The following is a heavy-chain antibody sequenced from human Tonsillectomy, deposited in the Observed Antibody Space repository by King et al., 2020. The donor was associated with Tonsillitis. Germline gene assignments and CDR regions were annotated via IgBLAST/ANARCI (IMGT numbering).Heavy chain of an antibody. J-gene: IGHJ6*02. Sequence: QLVQSGAEVKKPGASVKVSCKASGYTFTSYDINWVRQATGQGLEWMGWMNPNSGNTGYAQKFQGRVTMTRNTSISTAYMGLSSLRSEDTAVYYCARSGMRGYCSGGSCYSADYYYYYGMDVWGQGTTVTVSS. D-gene: IGHD2-15*01. V-gene: IGHV1-8*01. CDR1: GYTFTSYD. CDR2: MNPNSGNT. CDR3: ARSGMRGYCSGGSCYSADYYYYYGMDV.